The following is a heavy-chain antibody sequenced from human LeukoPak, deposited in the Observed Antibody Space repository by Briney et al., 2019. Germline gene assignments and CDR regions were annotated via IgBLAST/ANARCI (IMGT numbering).Heavy chain of an antibody. CDR1: AFTCSSYS. CDR2: ISSSSSYI. J-gene: IGHJ3*02. CDR3: ARAHYVWGSYRYYDAFDI. D-gene: IGHD3-16*02. V-gene: IGHV3-21*01. Sequence: GGYLSLYSAGSAFTCSSYSMNWLGQAPGKGLEGGSSISSSSSYIYYTDSVRGRLTICRDNAKQSLYLQMNRLRAEDTAVYYCARAHYVWGSYRYYDAFDIWGQGTMVTVSS.